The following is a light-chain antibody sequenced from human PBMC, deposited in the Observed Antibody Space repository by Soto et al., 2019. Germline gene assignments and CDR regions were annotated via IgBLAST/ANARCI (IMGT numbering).Light chain of an antibody. CDR3: SSYAGSLYV. V-gene: IGLV2-11*01. CDR2: DVS. Sequence: QSALTQPRSVSGSPGQSVTISCTGTSSDVGGYNYVSWYQQHPGKAPKLMIYDVSKRPSGVPDRFSGSKSGNTASLTISGLQAEDEADYYCSSYAGSLYVFGTGTKLNVL. J-gene: IGLJ1*01. CDR1: SSDVGGYNY.